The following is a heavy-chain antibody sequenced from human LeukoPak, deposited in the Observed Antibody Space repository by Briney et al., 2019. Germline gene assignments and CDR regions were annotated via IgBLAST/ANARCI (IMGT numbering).Heavy chain of an antibody. CDR3: TRDYWFDS. V-gene: IGHV3-21*01. J-gene: IGHJ5*01. Sequence: GGSLRLSCAASGLTFNIYPMHWVRQAPGKGLEWVSTISTTSAFMYYADSVKGRFSISRDNAKDSLYLQMNSLRAEDTAVYYCTRDYWFDSWGQGTLVTVSS. CDR1: GLTFNIYP. CDR2: ISTTSAFM.